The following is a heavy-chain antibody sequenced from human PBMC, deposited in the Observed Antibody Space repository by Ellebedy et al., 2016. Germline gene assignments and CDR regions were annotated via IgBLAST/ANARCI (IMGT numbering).Heavy chain of an antibody. CDR3: SSSYCSGGSCYRD. CDR2: IRSKANSYAT. J-gene: IGHJ4*02. Sequence: GGSLRLSXAASGFTFSGSAMYWVRQASGKGLEWVGRIRSKANSYATAYAASVKDRFSISRDDSKNTAYLQMNSLKTEDTAVYYCSSSYCSGGSCYRDWGQGTLVTVSS. V-gene: IGHV3-73*01. CDR1: GFTFSGSA. D-gene: IGHD2-15*01.